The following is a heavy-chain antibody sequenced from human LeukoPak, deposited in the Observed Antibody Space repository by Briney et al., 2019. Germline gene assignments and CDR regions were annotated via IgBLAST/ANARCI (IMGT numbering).Heavy chain of an antibody. J-gene: IGHJ4*02. D-gene: IGHD6-19*01. V-gene: IGHV3-7*01. CDR1: GFTFSSYW. CDR3: GRDFVSSGWYLYPKSIVY. Sequence: GGSLRLSCAASGFTFSSYWMSWVRRAPGKGLEWVANIKQDGSEKYYVDSVKGRFTISRDNAKNSLYLQMNSLRAEDTAVYYCGRDFVSSGWYLYPKSIVYWGQGTLVTVSS. CDR2: IKQDGSEK.